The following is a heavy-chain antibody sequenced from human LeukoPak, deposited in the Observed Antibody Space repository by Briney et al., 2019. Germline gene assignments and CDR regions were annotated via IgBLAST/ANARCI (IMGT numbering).Heavy chain of an antibody. CDR2: ISGSGGST. V-gene: IGHV3-23*01. CDR1: GFPFSSYA. D-gene: IGHD5-18*01. CDR3: AKSREADGYSYGFDY. Sequence: GGSLRLSCTASGFPFSSYAMSWVRKAPGKGLEWVSAISGSGGSTSYADSVKGRFTISRDNSKNTLYLQMTSLRAEDTAVYYCAKSREADGYSYGFDYWGQGTLVTVSS. J-gene: IGHJ4*02.